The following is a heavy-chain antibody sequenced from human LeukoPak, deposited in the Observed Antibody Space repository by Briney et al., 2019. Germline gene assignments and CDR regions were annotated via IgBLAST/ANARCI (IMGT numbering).Heavy chain of an antibody. CDR1: GFTVSSNY. CDR3: ARDDNFYYGMDV. CDR2: IYSGGST. Sequence: GGSLRLSCAASGFTVSSNYMSWVRQAPGKGLEWVSIIYSGGSTYYADSVKGRFTISRDNSKNTLYLQMNSLRAEDTAVYYCARDDNFYYGMDVWDQGTTVTVSS. V-gene: IGHV3-66*01. J-gene: IGHJ6*02.